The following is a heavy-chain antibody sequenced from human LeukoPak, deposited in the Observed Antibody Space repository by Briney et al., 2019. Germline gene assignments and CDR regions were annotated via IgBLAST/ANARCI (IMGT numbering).Heavy chain of an antibody. J-gene: IGHJ5*02. CDR2: IYYSGST. D-gene: IGHD6-13*01. Sequence: SETLSLACTVSGGSISSYYWSWIRQPPGKGLEWIGYIYYSGSTNYNPSLKSRVTISVDTSKNQFSLKLSSVTAADTAVYYCARDLRIAAAGTDAENWFDPWGQGTLVTVSS. CDR1: GGSISSYY. CDR3: ARDLRIAAAGTDAENWFDP. V-gene: IGHV4-59*01.